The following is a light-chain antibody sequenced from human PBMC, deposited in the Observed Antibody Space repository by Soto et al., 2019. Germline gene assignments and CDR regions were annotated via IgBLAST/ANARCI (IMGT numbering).Light chain of an antibody. CDR3: QQYNSYWT. Sequence: DIQMTQSPSTLSASVGDRVTITCRASQRISNWLAWYQQKPGKAPKLLIYDASSLESGVPSRFSGSGSGTEFTLTISSLQPDDFATYYCQQYNSYWTFGQGTKVDIK. J-gene: IGKJ1*01. CDR2: DAS. V-gene: IGKV1-5*01. CDR1: QRISNW.